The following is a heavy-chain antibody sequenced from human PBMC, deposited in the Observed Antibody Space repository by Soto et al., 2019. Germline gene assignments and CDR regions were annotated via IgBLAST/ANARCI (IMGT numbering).Heavy chain of an antibody. Sequence: GESLKISCKGSGYSFTSYWIGWVRQMPGKGLEWMGIIYPGDSDTRYSPSFQGQVTISADKSISTAYLQWSSLKASDTAMYYCARHRGDGYKIWGVGAFDIWGQGTMVTVSS. J-gene: IGHJ3*02. V-gene: IGHV5-51*01. D-gene: IGHD3-16*01. CDR1: GYSFTSYW. CDR2: IYPGDSDT. CDR3: ARHRGDGYKIWGVGAFDI.